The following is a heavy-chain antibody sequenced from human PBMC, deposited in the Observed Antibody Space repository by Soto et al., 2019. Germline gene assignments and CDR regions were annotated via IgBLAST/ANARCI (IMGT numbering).Heavy chain of an antibody. CDR2: ISAYNGNT. V-gene: IGHV1-18*04. CDR1: GYTFTSYG. D-gene: IGHD6-13*01. CDR3: ARGPTHDGIAAAVHANYYYYGMDV. Sequence: QVQLVQSGAEVKKPGASVKVSCKASGYTFTSYGISWVRQAPGQGLEWMGWISAYNGNTNYAQKLQGRVTMTTDTSTSTAYMELRSLRSDDTAVYYCARGPTHDGIAAAVHANYYYYGMDVWGQGTTVTVSS. J-gene: IGHJ6*02.